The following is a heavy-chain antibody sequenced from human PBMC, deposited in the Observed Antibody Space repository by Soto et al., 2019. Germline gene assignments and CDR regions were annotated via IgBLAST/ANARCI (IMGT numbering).Heavy chain of an antibody. CDR3: ATLLVRGVDPAYFQH. V-gene: IGHV1-24*01. Sequence: GASVKVSCKVSGYTLTELSMHWVRQAPGKGLEWMGGFDPEDGETIYAQKFQGRVTMTEDTSTDTAYMELSSLRSEDTAVYYCATLLVRGVDPAYFQHCGQGSLVTVSA. J-gene: IGHJ1*01. CDR2: FDPEDGET. CDR1: GYTLTELS. D-gene: IGHD3-10*01.